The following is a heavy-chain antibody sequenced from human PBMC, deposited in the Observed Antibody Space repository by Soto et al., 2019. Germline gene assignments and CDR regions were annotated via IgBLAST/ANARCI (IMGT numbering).Heavy chain of an antibody. D-gene: IGHD5-18*01. V-gene: IGHV3-23*01. CDR2: ISGSGGST. J-gene: IGHJ6*02. CDR1: GFTFSSYA. CDR3: AKDDSYGYYYYGMDV. Sequence: GGSLRLSCAASGFTFSSYAMSWVRQAPGKGLEWVSAISGSGGSTYYADSVKGRFTISRDNSKNTLYLQMNRLRAEDTAVYYCAKDDSYGYYYYGMDVWCQGTTVTVSS.